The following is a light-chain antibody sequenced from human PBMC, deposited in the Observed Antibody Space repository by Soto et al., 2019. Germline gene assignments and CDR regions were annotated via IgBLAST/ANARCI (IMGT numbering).Light chain of an antibody. J-gene: IGLJ3*02. CDR1: SSNIGAGYA. CDR2: SNN. V-gene: IGLV1-40*01. Sequence: QAVLTPPPSVSGAPGQRVTISCTGTSSNIGAGYAVHWYQQLPGKAPTLLIYSNNDRPSGVPDRFSGYKSGTSASLAITGLQADDESDYYCHSYDSSLSAVLFGGGTKLTVL. CDR3: HSYDSSLSAVL.